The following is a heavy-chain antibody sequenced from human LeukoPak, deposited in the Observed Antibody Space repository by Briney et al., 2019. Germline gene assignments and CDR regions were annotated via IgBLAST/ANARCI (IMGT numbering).Heavy chain of an antibody. V-gene: IGHV1-58*02. CDR1: GFTFTSSA. Sequence: SVKVSCKASGFTFTSSAMRWVRQARGQRLEWIGWIVVGSCNTNYAQKFQERVTITRDMSTSTAYMELSSLRSEDTAVYYCAAADGSGSYYATAWSFDYWGQGTLVTVSS. CDR3: AAADGSGSYYATAWSFDY. D-gene: IGHD1-26*01. J-gene: IGHJ4*02. CDR2: IVVGSCNT.